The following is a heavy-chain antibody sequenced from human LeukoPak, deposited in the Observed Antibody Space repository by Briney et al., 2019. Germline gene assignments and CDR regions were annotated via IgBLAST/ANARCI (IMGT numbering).Heavy chain of an antibody. D-gene: IGHD3-9*01. CDR1: GYTFTCYA. CDR3: ARGSILTGYESRYMDV. CDR2: INAGNGNT. Sequence: ASVKVSCKASGYTFTCYAMHWVRQAPGQRLEWMGWINAGNGNTKYSQKFQGRVTITRDTSASTAYMELSSLRSEDTAVYYCARGSILTGYESRYMDVWGQGTTVTVSS. V-gene: IGHV1-3*01. J-gene: IGHJ6*02.